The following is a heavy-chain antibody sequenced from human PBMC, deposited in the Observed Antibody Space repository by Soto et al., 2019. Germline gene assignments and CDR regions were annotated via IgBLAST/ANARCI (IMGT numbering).Heavy chain of an antibody. CDR2: ISAYNGNT. CDR1: GYTFTSYG. J-gene: IGHJ4*02. CDR3: ARVSVSYYYGSGSYYFDY. Sequence: QVQLVQSGAEVKKPGASVKVSCKASGYTFTSYGISWVRQAPGQGLEWMGWISAYNGNTNYAQKLQGRVTMTTDTSPSTAYMELRSLRSDDTAVYYCARVSVSYYYGSGSYYFDYWGQGTLVTVSS. D-gene: IGHD3-10*01. V-gene: IGHV1-18*01.